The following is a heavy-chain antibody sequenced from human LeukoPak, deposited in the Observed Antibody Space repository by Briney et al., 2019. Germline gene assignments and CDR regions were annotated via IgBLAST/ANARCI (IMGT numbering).Heavy chain of an antibody. CDR1: GYTFTSYG. Sequence: ASVKVSCKASGYTFTSYGISWVRQAPGQGLEWMGWISAYNGNTNYAQKLQGRVTMTTDPSTSTAYMELRSLRSDDTAVYYCARDSDLGWAVAVTAPFDYWGQGTLVTVSS. V-gene: IGHV1-18*01. CDR2: ISAYNGNT. CDR3: ARDSDLGWAVAVTAPFDY. D-gene: IGHD6-19*01. J-gene: IGHJ4*02.